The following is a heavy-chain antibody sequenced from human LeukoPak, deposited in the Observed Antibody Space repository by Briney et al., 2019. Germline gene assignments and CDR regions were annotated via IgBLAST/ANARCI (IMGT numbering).Heavy chain of an antibody. CDR2: TSDSGST. D-gene: IGHD6-13*01. CDR1: GFTFSNYA. Sequence: QAGGSLRLSCAASGFTFSNYAMTWVRQAPGRGLEWVSTTSDSGSTFYADSVKGRFTISRDNSKNTLFLQMNGLRADDTAVYYCAKDWPSEWQQLPDYDAVDVWGQGTMVTVSS. J-gene: IGHJ3*01. CDR3: AKDWPSEWQQLPDYDAVDV. V-gene: IGHV3-23*01.